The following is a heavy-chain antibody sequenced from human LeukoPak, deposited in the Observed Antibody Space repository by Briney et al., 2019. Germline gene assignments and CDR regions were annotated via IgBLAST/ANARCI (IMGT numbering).Heavy chain of an antibody. CDR1: GYTFTSYD. Sequence: ASVKVSCKASGYTFTSYDIHWLRQATGQGRAWMGWMNPNSGNTGYAQKFQGRVTMTRNTSISTAYMELSSLRSEDTAVYYCARGGVEEDVWGQGTTVTVSS. D-gene: IGHD3-10*01. V-gene: IGHV1-8*01. CDR2: MNPNSGNT. CDR3: ARGGVEEDV. J-gene: IGHJ6*02.